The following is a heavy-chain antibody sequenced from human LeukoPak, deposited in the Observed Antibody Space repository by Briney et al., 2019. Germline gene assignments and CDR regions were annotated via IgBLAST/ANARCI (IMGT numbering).Heavy chain of an antibody. CDR2: ISSSSSYI. CDR3: ARAQYYDILTGYYGYYYYMDV. D-gene: IGHD3-9*01. Sequence: GGSLRLSCAASGFTFSSYSMSWVRQAPGKGLEWVSSISSSSSYIYYADSVKGRFTISRDNAKNSLYLQMNSLRAEDTAVYYCARAQYYDILTGYYGYYYYMDVWGKGTTVTVSS. J-gene: IGHJ6*03. CDR1: GFTFSSYS. V-gene: IGHV3-21*01.